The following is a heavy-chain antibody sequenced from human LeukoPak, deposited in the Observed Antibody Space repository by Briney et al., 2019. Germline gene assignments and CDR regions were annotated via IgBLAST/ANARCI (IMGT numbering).Heavy chain of an antibody. J-gene: IGHJ6*03. CDR1: GGSISSSSYY. Sequence: SETLSLTCTVSGGSISSSSYYWGWIRQPPGKGLEWIGEINHSGSTNYNPSLKSRVTISVDTSKNQFSLKLSSVTAADTAVYYCARQRSGYYYYYYYMDVWGKGTTVTISS. CDR3: ARQRSGYYYYYYYMDV. V-gene: IGHV4-39*01. CDR2: INHSGST. D-gene: IGHD3-22*01.